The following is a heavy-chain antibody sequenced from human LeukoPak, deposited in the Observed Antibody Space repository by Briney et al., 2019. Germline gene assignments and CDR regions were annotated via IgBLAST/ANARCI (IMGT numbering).Heavy chain of an antibody. V-gene: IGHV3-21*06. CDR3: ARVIEHSGSYFCDY. Sequence: KSGGSLRLSCAASGFTFSRYSMNWVRQAPGKGLEWVSSISTVSRYIYYADSVKGRFTISRDNAKSLLYLQMNNLRAEDTAVYYCARVIEHSGSYFCDYWGQGTLVTVSS. J-gene: IGHJ4*02. CDR1: GFTFSRYS. D-gene: IGHD3-22*01. CDR2: ISTVSRYI.